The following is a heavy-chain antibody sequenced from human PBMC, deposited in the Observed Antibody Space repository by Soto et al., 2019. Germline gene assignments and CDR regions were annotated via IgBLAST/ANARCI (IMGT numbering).Heavy chain of an antibody. Sequence: RSLTCTVSGGSVSSGDYFWSWIRQPPGKGLEWIGYIYYSGSTNYNASPKSRVSISLDTSKNQFSLKLSSVTAADTAVYYCARIPVDTVMINWFDPWGQGTLVTVSS. CDR1: GGSVSSGDYF. J-gene: IGHJ5*02. CDR3: ARIPVDTVMINWFDP. D-gene: IGHD5-18*01. V-gene: IGHV4-61*08. CDR2: IYYSGST.